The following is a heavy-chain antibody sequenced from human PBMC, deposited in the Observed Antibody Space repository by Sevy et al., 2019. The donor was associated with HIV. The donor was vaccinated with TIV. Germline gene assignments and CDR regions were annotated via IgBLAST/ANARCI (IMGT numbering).Heavy chain of an antibody. CDR2: ISGSGGST. V-gene: IGHV3-23*01. J-gene: IGHJ4*02. Sequence: GGSLRLSCAASGFTFSSYAMSWVRQAPGKELEWVSAISGSGGSTYYADSVKGRFTISRDNSKNTLYLQMNSLRAEDTAVYYCAKDHPSSSWPSPFDYWGQGTLVTVSS. D-gene: IGHD6-13*01. CDR1: GFTFSSYA. CDR3: AKDHPSSSWPSPFDY.